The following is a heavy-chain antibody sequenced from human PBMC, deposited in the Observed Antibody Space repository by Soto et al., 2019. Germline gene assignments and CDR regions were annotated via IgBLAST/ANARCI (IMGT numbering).Heavy chain of an antibody. CDR2: IKTNIDGGAT. Sequence: EVQLVESGGGLVKPGGSLRLSCAASGFSFTSAWMNWVRQIPGKGLEWVGRIKTNIDGGATDYSAPVKGRFTISRDDSKDTVYLQMNSLKTEDTAVYYFTTGRGGSAYVPGAYWGQGALVTVSS. CDR3: TTGRGGSAYVPGAY. CDR1: GFSFTSAW. V-gene: IGHV3-15*07. D-gene: IGHD5-12*01. J-gene: IGHJ4*02.